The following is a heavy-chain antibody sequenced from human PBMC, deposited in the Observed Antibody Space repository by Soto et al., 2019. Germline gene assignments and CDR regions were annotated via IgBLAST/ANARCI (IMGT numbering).Heavy chain of an antibody. CDR1: GYSFTSYW. CDR3: ARQEGSGGSCYWVGYGD. D-gene: IGHD2-15*01. J-gene: IGHJ4*02. Sequence: GESLKISCKGSGYSFTSYWISWVRQMPGKGLEWMGRIDPSDSYTNYSPSFQGHVTISADKSISTAYLQWSSLKASDTAMYYCARQEGSGGSCYWVGYGDWGQGTRVTVAS. V-gene: IGHV5-10-1*01. CDR2: IDPSDSYT.